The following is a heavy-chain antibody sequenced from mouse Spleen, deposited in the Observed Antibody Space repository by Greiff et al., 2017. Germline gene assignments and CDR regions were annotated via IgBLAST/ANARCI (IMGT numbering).Heavy chain of an antibody. J-gene: IGHJ4*01. CDR2: IWRGGST. CDR3: AKNTLIYYYAMDY. CDR1: GFSLTSYG. V-gene: IGHV2-5*01. Sequence: VPLQQSGPGLVQPSQSLSITCTVSGFSLTSYGVHWVRQSPGKGLEWLGVIWRGGSTDYNAAFMSRLSITKDNSKSQVFFKMNSLQADDTAIYYCAKNTLIYYYAMDYWGQGTSVTVSS.